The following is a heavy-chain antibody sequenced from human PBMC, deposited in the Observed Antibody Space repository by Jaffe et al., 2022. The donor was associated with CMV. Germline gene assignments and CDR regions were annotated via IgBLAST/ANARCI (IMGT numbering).Heavy chain of an antibody. J-gene: IGHJ4*02. Sequence: EVQLVESGGGLVQPGGSLRLSCAASGFSVNSNYMSWVRQAPGKGLEWVSVIYSGGSTYYGDSVKGRFTISRDNSNNTVYLQINSLRAEDTAVYYCARKLYSYDDYWGQGTLVTVSS. V-gene: IGHV3-66*01. CDR2: IYSGGST. D-gene: IGHD5-18*01. CDR3: ARKLYSYDDY. CDR1: GFSVNSNY.